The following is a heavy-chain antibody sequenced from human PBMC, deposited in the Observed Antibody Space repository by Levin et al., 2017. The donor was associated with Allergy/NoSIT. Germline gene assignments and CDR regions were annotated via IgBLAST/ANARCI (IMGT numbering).Heavy chain of an antibody. CDR1: GYSISSGYY. V-gene: IGHV4-38-2*02. CDR3: ARDGAIGWSFDY. CDR2: IHHSGST. Sequence: SETLSLTCTVSGYSISSGYYWGWIRQPPGKGPEWIGSIHHSGSTYYKPSLKSRVTISVDMSKNQVSLKLSSVTAADAAVYYCARDGAIGWSFDYWGQGTLVTVSS. J-gene: IGHJ4*02. D-gene: IGHD6-19*01.